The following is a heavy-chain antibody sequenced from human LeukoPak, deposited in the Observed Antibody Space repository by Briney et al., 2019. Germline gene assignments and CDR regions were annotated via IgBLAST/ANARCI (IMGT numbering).Heavy chain of an antibody. CDR3: ASNHPDWDYDSSGYYFYFDY. D-gene: IGHD3-22*01. V-gene: IGHV4-59*12. J-gene: IGHJ4*02. Sequence: PSETLSLTCTVSGGSISSYYWSWIRQPPGKGLEWIGYIYYSGSTNYNPSLKSRVTISVDTSKNQFSLKLSSVTAADTAVYYCASNHPDWDYDSSGYYFYFDYWGQGTLVTVSS. CDR1: GGSISSYY. CDR2: IYYSGST.